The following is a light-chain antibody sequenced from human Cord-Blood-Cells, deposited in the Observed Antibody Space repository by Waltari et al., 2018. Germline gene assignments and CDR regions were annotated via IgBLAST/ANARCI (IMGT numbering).Light chain of an antibody. CDR1: QDISNY. J-gene: IGKJ4*01. Sequence: DIQMTQSPSSLSASVGDRVTITCQASQDISNYLNWYQQKTGKAPKLLIDDASNLETGVPSRFSGSGSGTDFTFTISSLQPEDIATYYCQQYDNPPRTFCGGTKVEIK. V-gene: IGKV1-33*01. CDR2: DAS. CDR3: QQYDNPPRT.